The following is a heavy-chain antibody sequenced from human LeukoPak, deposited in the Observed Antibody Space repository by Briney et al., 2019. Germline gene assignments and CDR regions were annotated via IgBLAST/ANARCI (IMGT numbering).Heavy chain of an antibody. CDR2: IYNDRGT. Sequence: GGSLRLSCAASGFTVSSQYMSWVRQGPGKGLEGVALIYNDRGTHYTDSVKGRFTISRDTSRNTLFLQMNSLRVEDSAIYYCVKRLTLGDLSIKGAFALWGQGTLVTVAS. CDR1: GFTVSSQY. CDR3: VKRLTLGDLSIKGAFAL. V-gene: IGHV3-53*01. J-gene: IGHJ3*01. D-gene: IGHD3-16*02.